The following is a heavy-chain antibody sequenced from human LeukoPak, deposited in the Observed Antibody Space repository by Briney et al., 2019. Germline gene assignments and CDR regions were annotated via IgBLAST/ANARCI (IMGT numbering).Heavy chain of an antibody. V-gene: IGHV4-4*02. D-gene: IGHD1-1*01. J-gene: IGHJ4*02. CDR2: IYHSGST. Sequence: SEPLSLTCAVSGGSIISSNWWSWVRQPPGKGLEWIGEIYHSGSTNYNPSLKSRVTISVDKFKNQFSLKLSSVTAADTAVYYCVLNEVSFDYWGQGTLVTVSS. CDR1: GGSIISSNW. CDR3: VLNEVSFDY.